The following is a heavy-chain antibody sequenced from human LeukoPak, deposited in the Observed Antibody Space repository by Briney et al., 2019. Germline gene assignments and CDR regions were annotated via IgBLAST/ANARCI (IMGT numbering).Heavy chain of an antibody. D-gene: IGHD3-10*02. CDR3: AKEELRRITMWGYMDV. J-gene: IGHJ6*03. CDR2: IRYDGSNK. CDR1: GFTFSDYG. Sequence: GGSLRLSCAASGFTFSDYGMHWVRQASGKGLEWLAFIRYDGSNKYYADSVKGRFTISRDNSKNTLYLQMNSLRAEDTAVYYCAKEELRRITMWGYMDVWGKGTTVTISS. V-gene: IGHV3-30*02.